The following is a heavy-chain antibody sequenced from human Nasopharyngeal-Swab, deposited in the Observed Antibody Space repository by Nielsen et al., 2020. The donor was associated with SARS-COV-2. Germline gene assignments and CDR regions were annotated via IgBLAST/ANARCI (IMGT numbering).Heavy chain of an antibody. D-gene: IGHD1-26*01. J-gene: IGHJ2*01. CDR2: ISTDGFNR. CDR1: GFIFSNYG. V-gene: IGHV3-30*18. Sequence: GESLKISCEASGFIFSNYGMHWVRQAPGTGLEGVAVISTDGFNRYYADSVRGRFTISRDNSKNTLYLEMNSLSVDDTALYYCAKDNRGVAATSWYFDLWGRGTQVTVSS. CDR3: AKDNRGVAATSWYFDL.